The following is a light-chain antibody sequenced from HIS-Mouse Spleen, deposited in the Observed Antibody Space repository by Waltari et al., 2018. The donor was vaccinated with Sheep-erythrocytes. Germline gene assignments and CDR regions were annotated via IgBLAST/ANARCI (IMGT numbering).Light chain of an antibody. J-gene: IGLJ1*01. CDR2: EGS. Sequence: QSALTQPASVSGSPGQSITISCTGTSRDVGSYNLVSWYQQHPGKAPKLMIYEGSKRPSGVANRFAGSKSGNTASLTISGLQAEDEADYYCCSYAGSYTYVFGTGTKVTVL. CDR1: SRDVGSYNL. V-gene: IGLV2-23*01. CDR3: CSYAGSYTYV.